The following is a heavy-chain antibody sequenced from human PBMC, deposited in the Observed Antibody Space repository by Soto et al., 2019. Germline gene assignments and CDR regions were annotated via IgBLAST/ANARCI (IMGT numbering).Heavy chain of an antibody. CDR2: IFSNDEK. D-gene: IGHD6-13*01. Sequence: QVTLKESGPVLVKPTETLTLTCTVSGFSLSNARMGVSWIRQPPGKALEWLAHIFSNDEKSYSTSLKSRLTITNDTSKSQVVLSMTNMDPVDTATYYCARMYRIAAAGNVDYWGQGTLVTVAS. CDR1: GFSLSNARMG. J-gene: IGHJ4*02. CDR3: ARMYRIAAAGNVDY. V-gene: IGHV2-26*01.